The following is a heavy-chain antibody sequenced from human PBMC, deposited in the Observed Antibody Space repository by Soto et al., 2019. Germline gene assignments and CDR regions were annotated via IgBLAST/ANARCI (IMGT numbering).Heavy chain of an antibody. J-gene: IGHJ5*02. V-gene: IGHV3-21*01. CDR1: GFTFRSFG. D-gene: IGHD3-10*01. CDR2: ISSHSDYI. Sequence: GGSLRLSCAASGFTFRSFGINWVRQAPGKGLEWVSSISSHSDYIYYADSVKGRFSISRDNAKNSVSLQMNSLRAEDTAVYYCARVLGSGLNWLDPWGQGTLVTVSS. CDR3: ARVLGSGLNWLDP.